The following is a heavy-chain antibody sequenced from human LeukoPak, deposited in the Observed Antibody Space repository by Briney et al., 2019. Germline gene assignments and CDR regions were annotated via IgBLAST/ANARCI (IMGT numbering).Heavy chain of an antibody. CDR1: GYTFTSYG. Sequence: ASVKVSCKASGYTFTSYGISWVRQAPGQGLEWMGWISAYNGNTNYAQKLQGRVTMTTDTSTSTAYMELRSLRSEDTAVYYCAREPKDIVVVPAAIDYWGQGTLVTVSS. J-gene: IGHJ4*02. D-gene: IGHD2-2*02. CDR3: AREPKDIVVVPAAIDY. CDR2: ISAYNGNT. V-gene: IGHV1-18*01.